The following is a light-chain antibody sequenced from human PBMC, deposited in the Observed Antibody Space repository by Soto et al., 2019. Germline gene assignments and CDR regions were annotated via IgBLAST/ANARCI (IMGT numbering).Light chain of an antibody. CDR1: QSISTY. CDR3: QQTYSNPPT. CDR2: AAS. Sequence: DIQMTQSPSSLSASVGDRVTITCRASQSISTYLNWYQQKAGLAPKLLIYAASSLQSGVPSRFSGSGSGTDFTLTISSLQPEDFETYYCQQTYSNPPTFGQGTKVDIK. J-gene: IGKJ1*01. V-gene: IGKV1-39*01.